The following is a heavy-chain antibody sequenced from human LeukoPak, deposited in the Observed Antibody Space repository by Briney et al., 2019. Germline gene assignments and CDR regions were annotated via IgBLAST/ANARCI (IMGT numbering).Heavy chain of an antibody. D-gene: IGHD6-19*01. CDR1: GFTFSNYW. V-gene: IGHV3-7*01. Sequence: GGSLRLSCAASGFTFSNYWMTWVRQAPGRGLEWVAYLKEDGSEIYYVDSVKGRFTISRDNAKNSLYLQMNSLRAEDTAVYYCARDHTVGQWPTHFDSWGQGTLVTVSS. J-gene: IGHJ4*02. CDR3: ARDHTVGQWPTHFDS. CDR2: LKEDGSEI.